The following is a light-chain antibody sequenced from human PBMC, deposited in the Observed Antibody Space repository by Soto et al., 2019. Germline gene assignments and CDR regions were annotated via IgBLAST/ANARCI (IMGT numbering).Light chain of an antibody. CDR3: QQYGSSPWT. V-gene: IGKV3-20*01. CDR2: VAS. Sequence: EIVLTQSPGTLSLSPGERATLSCRASQSVSSSYLAWYQQKPGQAPSLLIYVASSRAPGIPDRFSGSGSGTDFTLTISRLEPEDFAVYYCQQYGSSPWTFGQGTQVEIK. CDR1: QSVSSSY. J-gene: IGKJ1*01.